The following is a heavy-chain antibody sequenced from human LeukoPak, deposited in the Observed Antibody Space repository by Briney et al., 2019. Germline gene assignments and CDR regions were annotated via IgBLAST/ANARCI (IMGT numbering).Heavy chain of an antibody. D-gene: IGHD2-2*01. J-gene: IGHJ5*02. Sequence: SETPSLTFAVYGGSFSGYYWRWIRQPPGKGLEWMGEVNHSGSTNYNPSLKSRVTISVDTSKTQFSLKLSSVTAAATAVYYCARASLCNSTSCYSGDWFDPWGQGTLVTVSS. CDR2: VNHSGST. V-gene: IGHV4-34*01. CDR3: ARASLCNSTSCYSGDWFDP. CDR1: GGSFSGYY.